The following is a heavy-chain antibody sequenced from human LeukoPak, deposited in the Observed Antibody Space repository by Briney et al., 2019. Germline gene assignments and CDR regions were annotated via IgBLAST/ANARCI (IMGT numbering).Heavy chain of an antibody. Sequence: ASVKVSRKASGYTFTSYYMHWVRQAPGQGLEWMGIINPSGGSTSYAQKFQGRVTMTRDTSTSTVYMELSSLRSEDTAVYYCAREPPIDYYGSGRCAFDIWGQETMVTVSS. CDR1: GYTFTSYY. J-gene: IGHJ3*02. CDR3: AREPPIDYYGSGRCAFDI. D-gene: IGHD3-10*01. V-gene: IGHV1-46*01. CDR2: INPSGGST.